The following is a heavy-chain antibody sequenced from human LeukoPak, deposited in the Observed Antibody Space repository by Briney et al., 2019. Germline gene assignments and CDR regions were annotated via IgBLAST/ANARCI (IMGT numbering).Heavy chain of an antibody. Sequence: ASVKVSCKASGYTFTSYGISWVRQAPGQRLEWMGWINAGNGNTKYSQKFQGRVTITRDTSASTAYMELRSLRSDDTAVYYCARDRGVGATNWFDPWGQGTLVTVSS. CDR3: ARDRGVGATNWFDP. CDR1: GYTFTSYG. CDR2: INAGNGNT. D-gene: IGHD1-26*01. J-gene: IGHJ5*02. V-gene: IGHV1-18*01.